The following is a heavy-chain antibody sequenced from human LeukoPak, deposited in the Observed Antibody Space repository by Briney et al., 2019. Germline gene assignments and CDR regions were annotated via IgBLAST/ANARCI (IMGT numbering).Heavy chain of an antibody. CDR2: IRYDGSNK. CDR1: GFTFSGYG. Sequence: GGSLRLSCAASGFTFSGYGMHWVRQAPGKGLEWVAFIRYDGSNKYYADSVKGRFTISRDNSKNTLYLQMNSLRAEDTAVYYCAKDPAGIAAAGSRRVLYYFDYWGQGTLVTVSS. CDR3: AKDPAGIAAAGSRRVLYYFDY. J-gene: IGHJ4*02. D-gene: IGHD6-13*01. V-gene: IGHV3-30*02.